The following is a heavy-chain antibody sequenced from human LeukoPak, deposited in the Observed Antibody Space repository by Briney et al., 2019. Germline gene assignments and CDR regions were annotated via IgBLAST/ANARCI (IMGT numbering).Heavy chain of an antibody. V-gene: IGHV3-11*04. CDR2: ISSSGSTI. Sequence: PGGSLRLSCAASGFTFSDYYMSWIRQAPGKGLEWVSYISSSGSTIYYADSVKGRFTISRDNAKNSLYLQMNSLRAEDTAVYYCAREAMEGFLWELPEMDYFDYWGQGTLVTVSS. D-gene: IGHD1-26*01. J-gene: IGHJ4*02. CDR3: AREAMEGFLWELPEMDYFDY. CDR1: GFTFSDYY.